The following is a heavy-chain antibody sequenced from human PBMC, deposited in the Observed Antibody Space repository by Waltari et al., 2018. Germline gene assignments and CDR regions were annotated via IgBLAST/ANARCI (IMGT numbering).Heavy chain of an antibody. D-gene: IGHD1-7*01. CDR2: IGGRAGNT. V-gene: IGHV3-23*04. CDR1: GFILSNHA. J-gene: IGHJ4*02. Sequence: EVLLVESGGGLVQPGGSLSLSWAASGFILSNHAMIWVRQAPGKGLVWVSAIGGRAGNTYYADSVKGRFTISRDNSKNTLYLHMSSLRAEDTAIYYCAKGLLGTTNFDYWGQGTLVTVSS. CDR3: AKGLLGTTNFDY.